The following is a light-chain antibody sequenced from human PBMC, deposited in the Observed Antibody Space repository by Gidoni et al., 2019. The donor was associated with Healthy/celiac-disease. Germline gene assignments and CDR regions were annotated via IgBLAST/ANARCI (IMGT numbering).Light chain of an antibody. CDR1: QSVSSSY. V-gene: IGKV3-20*01. CDR3: QQYGSSPYT. J-gene: IGKJ2*01. Sequence: EIVLTPSPGTLSLSPGERATLSFRASQSVSSSYLAWYQQKPGQAPRLLIYGASSRATGIPDRFSGSGSGTDFTLTISRLEPEDFAVYYCQQYGSSPYTFGQGTKLEIK. CDR2: GAS.